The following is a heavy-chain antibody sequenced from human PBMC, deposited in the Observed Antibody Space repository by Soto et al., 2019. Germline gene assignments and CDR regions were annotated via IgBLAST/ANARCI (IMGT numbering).Heavy chain of an antibody. V-gene: IGHV3-73*01. CDR1: GFTFTGSA. D-gene: IGHD1-1*01. Sequence: DVQLVESGGGLVQPGGSLNLSCTTTGFTFTGSAIHWVRQAPGKGLEWIGRIRNKANNYATAYPASVTGRFTISRDDSMSTSYLAMSSLQTEDTAMYYCERPGPFDSWCQGTLVTVSS. CDR3: ERPGPFDS. CDR2: IRNKANNYAT. J-gene: IGHJ4*02.